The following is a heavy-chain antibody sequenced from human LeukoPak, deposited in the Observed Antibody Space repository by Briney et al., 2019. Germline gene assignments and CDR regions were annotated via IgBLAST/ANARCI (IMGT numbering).Heavy chain of an antibody. CDR2: ISSSSRYI. CDR1: GFIFSHYN. V-gene: IGHV3-21*01. D-gene: IGHD1-26*01. J-gene: IGHJ6*03. Sequence: GGSPRLSCATSGFIFSHYNMNWVRQAPGKGLEWVSSISSSSRYIYYADSVKGRLTISRDNSKNTLYLQMNSLRAEDTAVYYCARAKFSAYTGNPGARKSSYDMDVWGKGTTVTVSS. CDR3: ARAKFSAYTGNPGARKSSYDMDV.